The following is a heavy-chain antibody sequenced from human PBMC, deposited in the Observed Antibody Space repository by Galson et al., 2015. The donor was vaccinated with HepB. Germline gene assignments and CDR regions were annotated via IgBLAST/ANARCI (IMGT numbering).Heavy chain of an antibody. CDR3: AIDEVYIVVVPAASTLYYYYYMDV. Sequence: SMRLSCAASGFTFSSYARHWVRQAPGKGLEWVAVISYEGSNKYYADYVKGRFPISRDNSKNTLYLQMNSLRAEDTAVYYCAIDEVYIVVVPAASTLYYYYYMDVWGKGTTVTVSS. V-gene: IGHV3-30-3*01. CDR2: ISYEGSNK. D-gene: IGHD2-2*01. CDR1: GFTFSSYA. J-gene: IGHJ6*03.